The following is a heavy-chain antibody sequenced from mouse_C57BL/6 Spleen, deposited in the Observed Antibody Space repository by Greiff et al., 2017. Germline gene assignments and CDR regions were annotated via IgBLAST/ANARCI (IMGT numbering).Heavy chain of an antibody. V-gene: IGHV1-81*01. CDR1: GYTFTSYG. CDR2: IYPRSGNT. J-gene: IGHJ3*01. CDR3: ARDGNYSFAY. D-gene: IGHD2-1*01. Sequence: QVRLQQSGAELARPGASVKLSCKASGYTFTSYGISWVKQRNGQGLEWIGEIYPRSGNTYYNEKFEGKATLTAEKSSRTAYMELRSLTSEDSAVYFCARDGNYSFAYWGQGTLVTVSA.